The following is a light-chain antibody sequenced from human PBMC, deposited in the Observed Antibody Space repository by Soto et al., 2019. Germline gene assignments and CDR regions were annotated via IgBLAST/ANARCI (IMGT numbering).Light chain of an antibody. Sequence: EIVLTQSPATLSLSAGERATLSCRASQSVSSYLAWYQQKPGQAPRLLIYDASNRATGIPARFSGSGSGTGFTLTISSLEPEDFAVYFCQQRINWPLTFGGGTKVEIK. V-gene: IGKV3-11*01. J-gene: IGKJ4*01. CDR1: QSVSSY. CDR3: QQRINWPLT. CDR2: DAS.